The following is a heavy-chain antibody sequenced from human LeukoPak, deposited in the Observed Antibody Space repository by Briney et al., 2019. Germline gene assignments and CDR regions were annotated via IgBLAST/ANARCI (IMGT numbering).Heavy chain of an antibody. V-gene: IGHV1-2*06. CDR1: GYSFTGYY. D-gene: IGHD6-13*01. CDR3: ARGSSSWYFSPYNWFDP. CDR2: INPNSGGT. Sequence: ASVKVSCKASGYSFTGYYMHWVRQAPGQGLEWMGRINPNSGGTNYAQKFQDRVTMTRDTSISTAYMELSRLRSDDTAVYYCARGSSSWYFSPYNWFDPWGQGTLVTVSS. J-gene: IGHJ5*02.